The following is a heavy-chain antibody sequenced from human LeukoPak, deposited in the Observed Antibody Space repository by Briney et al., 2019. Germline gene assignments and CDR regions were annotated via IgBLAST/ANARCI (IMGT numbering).Heavy chain of an antibody. CDR1: GGSISSYY. D-gene: IGHD2-2*02. J-gene: IGHJ4*02. CDR2: IYTTGST. V-gene: IGHV4-4*07. CDR3: AGVAVVPAAIEYYFDY. Sequence: SETLSLTCTVSGGSISSYYWSWIRQPAGKGLEWIGRIYTTGSTNYNPSLKSRVTISVDTSKNQFSLKLSSVTAADTAVYYCAGVAVVPAAIEYYFDYWGQGTLVTVSS.